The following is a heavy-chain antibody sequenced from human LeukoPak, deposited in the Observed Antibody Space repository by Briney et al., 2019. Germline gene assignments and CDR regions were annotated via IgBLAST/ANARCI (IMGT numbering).Heavy chain of an antibody. CDR2: IIPMFGTA. CDR3: ARGWLAETMVVTPYNY. CDR1: GGAFSTHA. J-gene: IGHJ4*02. V-gene: IGHV1-69*13. D-gene: IGHD4-23*01. Sequence: ASVKVSFTASGGAFSTHAISWVRQAPAQGLEWMGGIIPMFGTANYAQKFQGRVTITADESTSTAYMELSSLRSEDTAVYYCARGWLAETMVVTPYNYWGQGTLVTVSS.